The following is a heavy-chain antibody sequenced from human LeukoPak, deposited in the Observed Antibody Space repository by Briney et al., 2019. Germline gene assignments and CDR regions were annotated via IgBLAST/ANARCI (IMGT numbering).Heavy chain of an antibody. CDR1: GYTFTGYY. Sequence: ASVKVSCKASGYTFTGYYMHWVRQAPGQGLEWMGIINPSGGSTSYAQKFQGRVTMTRDTSTSTVYMELSSLGSEDTAVYYCANWGFYYYYGMDVWGQGTTVTVSS. CDR3: ANWGFYYYYGMDV. J-gene: IGHJ6*02. CDR2: INPSGGST. V-gene: IGHV1-46*01. D-gene: IGHD7-27*01.